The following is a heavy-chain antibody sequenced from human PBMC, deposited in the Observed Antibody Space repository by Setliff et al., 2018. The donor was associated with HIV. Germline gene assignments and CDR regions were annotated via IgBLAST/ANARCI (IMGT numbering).Heavy chain of an antibody. D-gene: IGHD3-10*01. CDR2: ISPDNGDT. J-gene: IGHJ3*02. CDR1: GYSFTDYF. Sequence: ASVKVSCKASGYSFTDYFMHWVRQAPGQGLEWMGWISPDNGDTTTAQRFQGRVTMTRDTSINTAYLELSSLRSEDTAVYYCARVRGVADAFDIWGQGTMVTVSS. CDR3: ARVRGVADAFDI. V-gene: IGHV1-2*02.